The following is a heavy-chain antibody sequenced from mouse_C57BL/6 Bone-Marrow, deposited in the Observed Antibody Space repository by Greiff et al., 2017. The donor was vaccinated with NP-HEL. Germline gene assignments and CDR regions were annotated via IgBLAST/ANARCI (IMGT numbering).Heavy chain of an antibody. J-gene: IGHJ4*01. Sequence: QVQLQQPGPELVKPGASVKLSCKASGYTFTSYWMHWVKQRPGQGLQWIGNINPSNGGTNYNEKFKNQATLTVDKSSSTAYMQLSSLTSEDSEVDYCARDGYDGRVNYWAMDDWGKGTSVTVSS. CDR3: ARDGYDGRVNYWAMDD. CDR1: GYTFTSYW. V-gene: IGHV1-53*01. CDR2: INPSNGGT. D-gene: IGHD2-2*01.